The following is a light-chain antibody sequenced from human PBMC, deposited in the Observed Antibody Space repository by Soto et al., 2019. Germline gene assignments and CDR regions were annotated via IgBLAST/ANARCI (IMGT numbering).Light chain of an antibody. CDR3: QVWDSSSDPLDV. CDR2: YDS. CDR1: NIGSKS. V-gene: IGLV3-21*04. Sequence: SYELTQPPSVSVAPGKTARITCGGNNIGSKSVHWYQQKPGQAPVLVIYYDSDRPSGIPERFSGSNSGNTATLTISRVEAGDEADYYCQVWDSSSDPLDVFVTGTKVTVL. J-gene: IGLJ1*01.